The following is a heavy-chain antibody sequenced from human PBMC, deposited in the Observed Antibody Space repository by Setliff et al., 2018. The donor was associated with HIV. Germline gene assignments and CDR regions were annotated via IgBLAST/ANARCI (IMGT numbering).Heavy chain of an antibody. CDR1: GFTFDDYG. CDR3: TRDYRTSNWFDP. D-gene: IGHD3-16*02. V-gene: IGHV3-20*04. J-gene: IGHJ5*02. Sequence: VGSLRLSCAASGFTFDDYGMNWVRQVPGKGLEWVSGIDGNGDIRGYADSVRGRFTISRDTAKTSLYLEMNSLRVEDTALYYCTRDYRTSNWFDPWGHGTLVTV. CDR2: IDGNGDIR.